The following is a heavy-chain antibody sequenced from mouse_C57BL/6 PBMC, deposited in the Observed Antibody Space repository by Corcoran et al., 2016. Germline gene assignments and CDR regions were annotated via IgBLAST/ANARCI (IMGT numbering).Heavy chain of an antibody. CDR1: GFSLSTSGMG. J-gene: IGHJ1*03. CDR2: IYWDDDK. CDR3: ARRGVITTALDV. V-gene: IGHV8-12*01. Sequence: QVTLKESGPGILQSSQTLSLTCSFSGFSLSTSGMGVSWIRQPSGKGLEWLAHIYWDDDKRYNPSLKSRLTISKDTSRNQVFLKITSVDTADTATYYCARRGVITTALDVWGTGTTVTVSS. D-gene: IGHD1-1*01.